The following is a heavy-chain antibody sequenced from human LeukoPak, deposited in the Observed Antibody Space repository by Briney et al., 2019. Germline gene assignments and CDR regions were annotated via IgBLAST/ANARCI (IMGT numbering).Heavy chain of an antibody. CDR2: ISGSGGST. V-gene: IGHV3-23*01. Sequence: GGSLRLSCAGSGFIFSSYAMSWVRQAPGKGLEWVSAISGSGGSTYYADSVKGRFTVSRDNSKNTLYLQMNSLRAEDTAVYYCAKDFPYYGSGSYQKVWRYWGQGTLVTVSS. D-gene: IGHD3-10*01. J-gene: IGHJ4*02. CDR3: AKDFPYYGSGSYQKVWRY. CDR1: GFIFSSYA.